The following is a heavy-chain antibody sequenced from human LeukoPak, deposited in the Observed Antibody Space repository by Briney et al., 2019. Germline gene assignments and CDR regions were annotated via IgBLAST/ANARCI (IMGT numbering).Heavy chain of an antibody. CDR3: ARVSRYCSSTSCYDHRAWFDP. J-gene: IGHJ5*02. D-gene: IGHD2-2*01. CDR2: IYYSGST. CDR1: GGSISSSSYY. Sequence: PSETLSLTCTVSGGSISSSSYYWGWIRQPPGKGLEWIGSIYYSGSTYYNPSLKSRVTISVDTSKNQFSLKLSSVTAADTAVYYCARVSRYCSSTSCYDHRAWFDPWGQGTLVTVSS. V-gene: IGHV4-39*07.